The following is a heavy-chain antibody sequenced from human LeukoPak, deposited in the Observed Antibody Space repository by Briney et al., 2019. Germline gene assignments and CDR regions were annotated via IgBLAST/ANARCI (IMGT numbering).Heavy chain of an antibody. CDR3: AILIAATVDY. Sequence: SETLSLTCTVSGGSISSSSYYWGWIRQPPGKGLEWIGSIYYSGSTYYNPSLKSRVTISVDTSKNQSSLKLSSVTAADTAVYYCAILIAATVDYWGQGTLVTVSS. CDR1: GGSISSSSYY. V-gene: IGHV4-39*07. J-gene: IGHJ4*02. CDR2: IYYSGST. D-gene: IGHD6-6*01.